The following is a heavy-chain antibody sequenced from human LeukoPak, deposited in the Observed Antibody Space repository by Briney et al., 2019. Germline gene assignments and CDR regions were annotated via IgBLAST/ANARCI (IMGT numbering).Heavy chain of an antibody. CDR3: AKDTTMIAAAGTGY. Sequence: GGSLRLSCAASGFTFSSYAMHWVRQAPGKGLEWVSAISGSGGSTYYADSVKGRFTISRDNSKNTLYLQMNSLRAEDTAVYYCAKDTTMIAAAGTGYWGQGTLVTVSS. J-gene: IGHJ4*02. D-gene: IGHD6-13*01. CDR1: GFTFSSYA. V-gene: IGHV3-23*01. CDR2: ISGSGGST.